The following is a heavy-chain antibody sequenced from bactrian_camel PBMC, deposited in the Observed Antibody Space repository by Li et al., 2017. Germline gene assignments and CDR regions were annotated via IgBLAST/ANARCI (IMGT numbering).Heavy chain of an antibody. V-gene: IGHV3S31*01. CDR2: IDSDSITT. Sequence: VQLVESGGGSVQAGGSLRLSCAASGYTIRRYAVAWFRQAPGEEREGVAAIDSDSITTVYADSVKGRFTISEDKPKNTLYLQMNNLKPEDTAMYYCAAEGWGTYCGSVLCCEKSDLWGQGTQVTVS. D-gene: IGHD2*01. CDR1: GYTIRRYA. CDR3: AAEGWGTYCGSVLCCEKSDL. J-gene: IGHJ4*01.